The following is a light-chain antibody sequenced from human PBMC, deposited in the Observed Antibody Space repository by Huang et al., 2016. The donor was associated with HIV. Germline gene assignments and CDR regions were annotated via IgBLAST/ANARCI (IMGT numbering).Light chain of an antibody. CDR1: QSVNSY. Sequence: EFVLTQSPATLSLSPGERATLSCRASQSVNSYLAWYQQQPGQAPRLLIYDASNRATGIPARFSGSGSGTDFTLTISSLEPEDFAVYYCQQRSNWITFGQGTRLEIK. CDR2: DAS. CDR3: QQRSNWIT. V-gene: IGKV3-11*01. J-gene: IGKJ5*01.